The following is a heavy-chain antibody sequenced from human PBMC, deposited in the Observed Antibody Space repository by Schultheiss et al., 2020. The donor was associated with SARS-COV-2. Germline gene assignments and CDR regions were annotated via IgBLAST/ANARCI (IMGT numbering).Heavy chain of an antibody. Sequence: SETLSLTCTVSGGSISSSSYYWSWIRQHPGKGLEWIGRIYTSGSTNYNPSLKSRVTMSVDTSKNQFSLKLSSVTAADTAVYYCARDVSGSEGYCSSTSCWGGPWFDPWGQGTLVTVSS. CDR2: IYTSGST. CDR1: GGSISSSSYY. V-gene: IGHV4-61*02. D-gene: IGHD2-2*01. CDR3: ARDVSGSEGYCSSTSCWGGPWFDP. J-gene: IGHJ5*02.